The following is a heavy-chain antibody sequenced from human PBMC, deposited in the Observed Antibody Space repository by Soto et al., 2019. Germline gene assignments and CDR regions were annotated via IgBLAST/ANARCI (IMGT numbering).Heavy chain of an antibody. CDR3: TRGPGNH. V-gene: IGHV1-8*01. CDR2: MNPFSGNA. CDR1: GYTFTSYD. Sequence: QVQLVQSGAEVKKPGASVRVSCKASGYTFTSYDIYWVRQATGQGLEWMGWMNPFSGNAVYTQKFQDRVTMTRHTSINTAYMEMSGLRSEDTAVYYCTRGPGNHWGQGSLVTVSS. J-gene: IGHJ4*02.